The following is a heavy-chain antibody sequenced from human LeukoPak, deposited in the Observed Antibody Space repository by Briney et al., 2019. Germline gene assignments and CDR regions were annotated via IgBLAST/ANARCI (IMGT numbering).Heavy chain of an antibody. CDR3: AKDKNPGCSSTSCYIYYFDY. Sequence: GGSLRLSCAASGFTFSSYGMHWVRQAPGKGLEWVAFIRYDGSNKYYADSVKGRFTISRDNSKNTLYLQMNSLRAEDTAVYYCAKDKNPGCSSTSCYIYYFDYWGQGTLVTVSS. D-gene: IGHD2-2*01. V-gene: IGHV3-30*02. J-gene: IGHJ4*02. CDR2: IRYDGSNK. CDR1: GFTFSSYG.